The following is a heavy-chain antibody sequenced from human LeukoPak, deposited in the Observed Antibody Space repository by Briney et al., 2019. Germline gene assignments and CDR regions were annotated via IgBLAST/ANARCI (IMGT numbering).Heavy chain of an antibody. J-gene: IGHJ4*02. CDR2: ISGSGDST. CDR3: AKEGDTAMVIDY. D-gene: IGHD5-18*01. CDR1: GFTFSSYG. Sequence: GGALRLSCAASGFTFSSYGMSWVRQAPAKGLEWVSAISGSGDSTYYADSVKGRFTISRDNSKNTLYLQMNSLRAEDTAVYYCAKEGDTAMVIDYWGQGTLVTVSS. V-gene: IGHV3-23*01.